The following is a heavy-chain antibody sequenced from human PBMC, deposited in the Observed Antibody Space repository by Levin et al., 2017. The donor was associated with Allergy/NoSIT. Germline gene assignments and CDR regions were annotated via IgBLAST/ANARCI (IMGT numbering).Heavy chain of an antibody. D-gene: IGHD2-15*01. V-gene: IGHV5-51*01. J-gene: IGHJ6*02. CDR1: GYSFTSYW. Sequence: GGSLRLSCKGSGYSFTSYWIGWVRQMPGKGLEWMGIIYPGDSDTRYSPSFQGQVTISADKSISTAYLQWSSLKASDTAMYYCARGGGEGTYCSGGSCYLFGMDVWGQGTTVTVSS. CDR2: IYPGDSDT. CDR3: ARGGGEGTYCSGGSCYLFGMDV.